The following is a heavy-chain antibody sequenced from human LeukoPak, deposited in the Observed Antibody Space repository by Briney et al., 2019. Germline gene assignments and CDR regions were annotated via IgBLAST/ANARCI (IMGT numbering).Heavy chain of an antibody. CDR1: GYTFSSYW. Sequence: GESLEISCQGSGYTFSSYWIGWVRQMPGKGLEWMGIIYPGDSDTRYSPSLQGQVTISVDTSIGTAYLQWSSLKASDTAIYYCARQNDFRLDYWGQGTLVTVSS. J-gene: IGHJ4*02. V-gene: IGHV5-51*01. CDR2: IYPGDSDT. D-gene: IGHD3-3*01. CDR3: ARQNDFRLDY.